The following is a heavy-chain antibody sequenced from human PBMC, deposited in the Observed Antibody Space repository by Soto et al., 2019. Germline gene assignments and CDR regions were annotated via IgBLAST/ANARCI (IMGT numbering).Heavy chain of an antibody. Sequence: GGSLRLSCAASGFTFSSYAMSWVRQAPGKGLEWVSAISGSGGSTYYADSVKGRFTSSTDNSKNTLYLQMNSLRAEDTAVYYCAKEQFPGTYDILTGYYDYWGQGTLVTVSS. J-gene: IGHJ4*02. D-gene: IGHD3-9*01. CDR3: AKEQFPGTYDILTGYYDY. V-gene: IGHV3-23*01. CDR2: ISGSGGST. CDR1: GFTFSSYA.